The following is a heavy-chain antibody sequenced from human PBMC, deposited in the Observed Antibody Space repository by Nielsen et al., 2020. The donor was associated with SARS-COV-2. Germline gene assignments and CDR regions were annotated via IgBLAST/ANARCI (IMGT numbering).Heavy chain of an antibody. Sequence: SETLSLTCAVYGGSFSGYYWSWIRQAPGKGLEWIGEINHSGSTNYNPSLKSRVTISVDTSKNQFSLKLSSVTAADTAVYYCARGRNVAAAGRYMDVWGKGTTVTVSS. J-gene: IGHJ6*03. CDR1: GGSFSGYY. D-gene: IGHD6-13*01. V-gene: IGHV4-34*01. CDR2: INHSGST. CDR3: ARGRNVAAAGRYMDV.